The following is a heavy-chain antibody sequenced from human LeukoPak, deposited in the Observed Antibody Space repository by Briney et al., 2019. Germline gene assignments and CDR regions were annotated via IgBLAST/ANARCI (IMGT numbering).Heavy chain of an antibody. D-gene: IGHD3-10*01. CDR3: ARSGLGSGSSGYYYYGMDV. Sequence: PGGSLRLSCAASGFTFSSYAMHWVRQAPGKGLEWVAVISYDGSNKYYADSVKGRFTISRDNSKNTLYLQMNSLRAEDTAVYYCARSGLGSGSSGYYYYGMDVWGKGTTVTVSS. J-gene: IGHJ6*04. CDR1: GFTFSSYA. V-gene: IGHV3-30*04. CDR2: ISYDGSNK.